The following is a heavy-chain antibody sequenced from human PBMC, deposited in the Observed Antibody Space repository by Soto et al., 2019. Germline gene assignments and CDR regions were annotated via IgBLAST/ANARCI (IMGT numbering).Heavy chain of an antibody. D-gene: IGHD6-6*01. V-gene: IGHV1-3*01. CDR2: INAGNGNT. Sequence: ASVKVSCKASGYTFTSYAMHWVRQAPGQRFEWMGWINAGNGNTKYSQKFQGRVTITRDTSASTAYMELSSLRSEDTAVYYCASSSSSSGYYYYYGMDVWGQGTTVTVSS. CDR3: ASSSSSSGYYYYYGMDV. J-gene: IGHJ6*02. CDR1: GYTFTSYA.